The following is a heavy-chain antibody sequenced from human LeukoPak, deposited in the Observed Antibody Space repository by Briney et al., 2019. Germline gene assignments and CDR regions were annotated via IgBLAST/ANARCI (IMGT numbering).Heavy chain of an antibody. J-gene: IGHJ4*02. CDR2: IYISGST. D-gene: IGHD6-19*01. Sequence: SETLSLTCTVSGGTISSYYWSWIRQPAGKGLEWIGRIYISGSTNYNPSLKSRVTMSVDTSKNQFSLKLSSVTAADTAVYYCARTWQWLPFDYWGQGTLVTVSS. V-gene: IGHV4-4*07. CDR3: ARTWQWLPFDY. CDR1: GGTISSYY.